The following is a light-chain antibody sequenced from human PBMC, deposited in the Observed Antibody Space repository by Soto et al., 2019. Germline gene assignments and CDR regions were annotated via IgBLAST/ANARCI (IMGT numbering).Light chain of an antibody. CDR2: WVS. Sequence: DVVMTQSPLSLTVTLGQPASISCRSSRSLVYSDGNTYLHWFQQRPGQSPRRRLYWVSNRDSGVPDRFSGSGSGTDFTLKISRVEAEDVGVYYCMQGTHWPWTFGHGTKVEIK. J-gene: IGKJ1*01. CDR1: RSLVYSDGNTY. V-gene: IGKV2-30*01. CDR3: MQGTHWPWT.